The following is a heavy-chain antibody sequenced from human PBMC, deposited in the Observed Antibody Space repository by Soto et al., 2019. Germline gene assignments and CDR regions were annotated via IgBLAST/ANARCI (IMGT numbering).Heavy chain of an antibody. D-gene: IGHD6-19*01. Sequence: PGGSLRLSCAASGFTFSSYAMSWVRQAPGKGLEWVSAISGSGGSTYYADSVKGRFTISRDNSKNTLYLQMNSLRAEDTAVYYCAKDRLYSSGAYYSDYWGQGTLVTVSS. CDR3: AKDRLYSSGAYYSDY. CDR1: GFTFSSYA. CDR2: ISGSGGST. V-gene: IGHV3-23*01. J-gene: IGHJ4*02.